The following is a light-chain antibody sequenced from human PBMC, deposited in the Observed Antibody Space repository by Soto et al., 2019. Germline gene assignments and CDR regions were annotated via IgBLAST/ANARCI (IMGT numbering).Light chain of an antibody. Sequence: EIVLTQSPGTLSLSPGERATLSCRASQTLGTKYLAWYQQKPGQAPSLLIYDTSNRATGVPDRFSCSGSGTDFTLTISRLEPEDFAVYYSHHYGTSPPNTFGQGTKLEIK. V-gene: IGKV3-20*01. CDR1: QTLGTKY. CDR2: DTS. J-gene: IGKJ2*01. CDR3: HHYGTSPPNT.